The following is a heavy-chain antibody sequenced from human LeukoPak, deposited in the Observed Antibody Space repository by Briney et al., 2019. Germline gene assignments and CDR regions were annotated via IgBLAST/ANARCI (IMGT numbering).Heavy chain of an antibody. D-gene: IGHD6-6*01. V-gene: IGHV3-48*04. Sequence: GGSLRLSCAASGFNYSSYTMNWVRQAPGMGLEWLSCISASRGITYYADSVKGRFTISRDNAKNSLYLQMNSLRAEDTAVYYCATYSSSSYAFDIWGQGTMVTVSS. J-gene: IGHJ3*02. CDR1: GFNYSSYT. CDR2: ISASRGIT. CDR3: ATYSSSSYAFDI.